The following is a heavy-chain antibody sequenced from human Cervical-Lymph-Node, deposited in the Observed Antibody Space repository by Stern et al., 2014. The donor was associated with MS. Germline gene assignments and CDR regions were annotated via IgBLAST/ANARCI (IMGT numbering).Heavy chain of an antibody. J-gene: IGHJ6*01. CDR1: GASISSKSYY. D-gene: IGHD6-6*01. Sequence: VQLEESGPGLVKPSETLSLTCIVSGASISSKSYYWGWTRQSPGKGLEWIGNIYYSGSPHYNPSLKSRLTISVDTSKNQVLLKLRSVTAADTAMYYCSVAARPPDQPQGPTGM. V-gene: IGHV4-39*01. CDR2: IYYSGSP. CDR3: SVAARPPDQPQGPTGM.